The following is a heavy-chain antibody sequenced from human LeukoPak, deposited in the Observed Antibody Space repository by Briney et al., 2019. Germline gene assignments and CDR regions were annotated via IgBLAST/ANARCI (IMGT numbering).Heavy chain of an antibody. J-gene: IGHJ5*02. CDR2: ISTGSSYI. CDR3: ARDYVSGSFGP. Sequence: GRSLRLSCAASGFTFSSYSMKWVRQAPGKGLEWVSSISTGSSYIYYADSVKGRFTISRDNAKNTVYLQMDSLRAEDTAVYYCARDYVSGSFGPWGQGTLVTVSS. V-gene: IGHV3-21*06. CDR1: GFTFSSYS. D-gene: IGHD3-10*01.